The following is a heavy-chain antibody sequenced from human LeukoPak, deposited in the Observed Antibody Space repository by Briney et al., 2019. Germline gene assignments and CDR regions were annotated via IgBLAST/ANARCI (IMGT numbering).Heavy chain of an antibody. CDR2: ISSTGSTM. J-gene: IGHJ4*02. CDR3: ARVGMAAADI. D-gene: IGHD2-15*01. V-gene: IGHV3-48*04. Sequence: HPGGSLRLSCAASGFAFSSKGMSWVRQTPGTGLEWVSYISSTGSTMNYADSVKGRFTISRDNAKNSLYLQMNSLRADDTAVYYCARVGMAAADIWGQGTLVTVSS. CDR1: GFAFSSKG.